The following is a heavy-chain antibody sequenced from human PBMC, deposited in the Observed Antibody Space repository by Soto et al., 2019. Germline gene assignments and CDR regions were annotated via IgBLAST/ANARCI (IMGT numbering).Heavy chain of an antibody. Sequence: GGSQILSCAASGFNFSSYSMSWVRQAPGKGLEWVSAISGSGGSTYYADSVKGRFTISRDNSKNTLYLQMNSLRAEDTAVYYCAKYRGWLGQQWLVDYYYYGMDVWGQGTTVTVSS. CDR3: AKYRGWLGQQWLVDYYYYGMDV. CDR2: ISGSGGST. V-gene: IGHV3-23*01. D-gene: IGHD6-19*01. J-gene: IGHJ6*02. CDR1: GFNFSSYS.